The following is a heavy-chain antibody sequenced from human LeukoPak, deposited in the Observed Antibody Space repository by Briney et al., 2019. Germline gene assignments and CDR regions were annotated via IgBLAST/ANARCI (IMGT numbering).Heavy chain of an antibody. Sequence: GGSLRLSCTASGFTFSNAWMSWVRQAPGKGLEWVGRIKSKPAGGSTDYAAPIKGRFTISRDDSKNTLYLQVNSLKVEDTAVYYCTTDLNESGSDTPTGFQYWGQGPLVTVSS. D-gene: IGHD4-17*01. CDR3: TTDLNESGSDTPTGFQY. CDR2: IKSKPAGGST. V-gene: IGHV3-15*01. CDR1: GFTFSNAW. J-gene: IGHJ4*02.